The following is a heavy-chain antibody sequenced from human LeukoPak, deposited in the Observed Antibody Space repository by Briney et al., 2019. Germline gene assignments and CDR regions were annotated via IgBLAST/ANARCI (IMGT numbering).Heavy chain of an antibody. Sequence: SETLSLTCTVSGGSISSSSYYWGWIREPPGKGLEWIGGIYYSGSTYYNPSLKSRVTISVDTSKNQFSLKLSSVTAADTAVYYCARHVRAVAGAAGSAFDIWGQGTMVTVSS. CDR2: IYYSGST. V-gene: IGHV4-39*01. J-gene: IGHJ3*02. D-gene: IGHD6-19*01. CDR3: ARHVRAVAGAAGSAFDI. CDR1: GGSISSSSYY.